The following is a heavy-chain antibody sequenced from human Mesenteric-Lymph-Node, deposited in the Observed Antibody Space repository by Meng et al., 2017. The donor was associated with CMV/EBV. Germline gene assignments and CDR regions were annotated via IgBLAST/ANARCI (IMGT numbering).Heavy chain of an antibody. CDR3: ARDADSVTNFGVVTLPDV. J-gene: IGHJ6*02. CDR2: INPNSGGT. CDR1: GYTFTGYY. V-gene: IGHV1-2*02. D-gene: IGHD3-3*01. Sequence: ASVTVSCKASGYTFTGYYMHWVRQAPGQGLEWMGWINPNSGGTNYAQKFQGRVTMTRDTSISTAYMELSRLRSDDTAVDYCARDADSVTNFGVVTLPDVWGQGTTVTVSS.